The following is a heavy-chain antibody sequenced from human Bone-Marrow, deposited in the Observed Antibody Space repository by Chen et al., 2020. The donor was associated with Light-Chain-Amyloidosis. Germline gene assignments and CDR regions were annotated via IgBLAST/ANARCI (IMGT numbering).Heavy chain of an antibody. J-gene: IGHJ5*02. Sequence: EVQLVESGGGLVKSGGSLRLSCAASGFRFTGAWMNWVRQAPGQGLEWVSAISGSGGSTYYADSVKGRFTISRDNSKNTLYLQMNSLRAEDTAVYYCAKDPKQQLTSWFDPWGQGTLVTVSS. V-gene: IGHV3-23*04. CDR2: ISGSGGST. CDR1: GFRFTGAW. CDR3: AKDPKQQLTSWFDP. D-gene: IGHD6-13*01.